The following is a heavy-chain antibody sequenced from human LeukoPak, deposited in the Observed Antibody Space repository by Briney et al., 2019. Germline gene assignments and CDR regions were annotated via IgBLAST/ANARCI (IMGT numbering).Heavy chain of an antibody. CDR3: ARQSGYSSSSVRY. D-gene: IGHD6-6*01. CDR1: GGSISSSSYY. CDR2: IYYSGSA. V-gene: IGHV4-39*01. Sequence: SETLSLTCTVSGGSISSSSYYWGWIRQPPGKGLELIGSIYYSGSAYYNPSLESRVTISVDTSKNQFSLKLSSVTAADTAVYYCARQSGYSSSSVRYWGQGALVTVSS. J-gene: IGHJ4*02.